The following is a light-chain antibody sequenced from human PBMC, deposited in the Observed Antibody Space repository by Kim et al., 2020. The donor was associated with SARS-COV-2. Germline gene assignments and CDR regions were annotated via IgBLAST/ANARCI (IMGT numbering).Light chain of an antibody. CDR3: QAWDSSTAV. CDR1: KLGDKY. J-gene: IGLJ2*01. V-gene: IGLV3-1*01. Sequence: SYELTQPPSVSVSPGQTASITCSGDKLGDKYACWYQQKPGQSPVLVIYRDSKRPSGIPERFSGSNSRNTATLTISGTQAMDEADYYCQAWDSSTAVFGGGTQLTVL. CDR2: RDS.